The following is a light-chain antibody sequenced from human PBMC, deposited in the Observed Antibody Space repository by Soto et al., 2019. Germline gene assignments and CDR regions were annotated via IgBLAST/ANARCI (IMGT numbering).Light chain of an antibody. CDR1: QGIAND. Sequence: DIHMTQSPSSLSASVGDRVTITCRASQGIANDLAWFQQKPGQVPKLLIYAASTLKSGVPSRFSGSGSGTDFTLTISSLQPEDVATYYCQKYNSAPQTFGPGTKVDIK. V-gene: IGKV1-27*01. CDR3: QKYNSAPQT. J-gene: IGKJ1*01. CDR2: AAS.